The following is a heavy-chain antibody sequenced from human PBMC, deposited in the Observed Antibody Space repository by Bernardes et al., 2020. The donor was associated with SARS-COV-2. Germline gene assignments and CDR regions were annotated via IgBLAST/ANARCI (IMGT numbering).Heavy chain of an antibody. CDR3: ARRSGAYYYYGLDV. Sequence: SETLSLTCTVSGGSISSSNYYWGWIRQPPGKGLEWIGNIYYSGSTYYNPSLKSRVTMSVDTSKNQFSLKLNSVTAADTAVYYCARRSGAYYYYGLDVWGQGTTVTVSS. J-gene: IGHJ6*02. CDR2: IYYSGST. CDR1: GGSISSSNYY. D-gene: IGHD1-26*01. V-gene: IGHV4-39*01.